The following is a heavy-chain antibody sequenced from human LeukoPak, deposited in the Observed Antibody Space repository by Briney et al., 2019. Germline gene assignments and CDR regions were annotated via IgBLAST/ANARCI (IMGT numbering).Heavy chain of an antibody. V-gene: IGHV3-21*04. D-gene: IGHD3-9*01. CDR3: AKAEGYDILTGLDY. CDR2: ISASSSYI. Sequence: PGGSLRLSCAASGFTFSSYSMNWVRQAPGKGLEWVSSISASSSYISYADSLKGRFTISRDNSKNTLHLQMNSLRTEDTAVYYCAKAEGYDILTGLDYWGQGTLVTVSS. J-gene: IGHJ4*02. CDR1: GFTFSSYS.